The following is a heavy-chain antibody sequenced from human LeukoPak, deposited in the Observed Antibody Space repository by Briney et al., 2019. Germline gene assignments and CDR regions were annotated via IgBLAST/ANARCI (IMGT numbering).Heavy chain of an antibody. D-gene: IGHD2-15*01. CDR1: GFTFSSYD. V-gene: IGHV3-23*01. CDR2: ISRSGGTT. Sequence: GGSLILSCSASGFTFSSYDMTWVRQTPGKGLEWVALISRSGGTTYYADSVKGRFTISRDNSKNTLYLQMNSLRAEDTAEYYCAKRGGTESFYYYYYMDVWGKGTTVTVSS. J-gene: IGHJ6*03. CDR3: AKRGGTESFYYYYYMDV.